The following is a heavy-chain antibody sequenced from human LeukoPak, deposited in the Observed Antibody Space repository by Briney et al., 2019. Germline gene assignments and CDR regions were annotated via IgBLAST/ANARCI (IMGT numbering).Heavy chain of an antibody. V-gene: IGHV4-59*12. CDR1: GGSISSYY. Sequence: SETLSLTCTVSGGSISSYYWSWIRQPPGKGLEWIGYIYYSGSTYYNPSLKSRVTISVDTSKNQFSLKLSSVTAADTAVYYCARDRGTVVTAPNYYFDYWGQGTLVTVSS. CDR3: ARDRGTVVTAPNYYFDY. CDR2: IYYSGST. J-gene: IGHJ4*02. D-gene: IGHD2-21*02.